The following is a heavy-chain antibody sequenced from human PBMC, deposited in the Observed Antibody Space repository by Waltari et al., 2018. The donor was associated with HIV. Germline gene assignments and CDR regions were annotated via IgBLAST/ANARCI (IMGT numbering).Heavy chain of an antibody. CDR1: GFPFSGSG. J-gene: IGHJ3*02. Sequence: QVYLMESGGGLVQPGGSQHPSCAPSGFPFSGSGMLWVRQAPGKGLEWVAVIWSDGYNKFYADSVRGRFTFSRDNSKYTLSLQMNSLRAEDTALYYCVKERGPFNGFDIWGQGTMVTVSS. V-gene: IGHV3-33*06. D-gene: IGHD3-16*01. CDR2: IWSDGYNK. CDR3: VKERGPFNGFDI.